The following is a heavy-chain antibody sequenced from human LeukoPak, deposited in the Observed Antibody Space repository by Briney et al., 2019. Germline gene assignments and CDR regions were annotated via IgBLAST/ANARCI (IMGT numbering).Heavy chain of an antibody. D-gene: IGHD3-16*01. Sequence: SETLSLTCTVSGGSISSYYWSWIRQPAGKGLEWIGRIHTSGSTNYNPSLKSRVAISVDTSKNKFSLKLSSVTAADTAVYYCAYNWGSGDAFDIWGQGIMVTVSS. CDR3: AYNWGSGDAFDI. J-gene: IGHJ3*02. CDR1: GGSISSYY. V-gene: IGHV4-4*07. CDR2: IHTSGST.